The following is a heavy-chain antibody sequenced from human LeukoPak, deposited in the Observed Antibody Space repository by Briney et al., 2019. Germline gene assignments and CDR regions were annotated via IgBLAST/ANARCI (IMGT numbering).Heavy chain of an antibody. Sequence: PSETLSLTCIVSGGSVSSGSYYWSWIRQPPGKGLEWIGYIYYSGSTNYNPSLKSRVTISVDTPKNQFSLKLSSVTAADTAVYYCATDPSGGVIAHFDYWGQGTLVTVSS. CDR2: IYYSGST. V-gene: IGHV4-61*01. CDR1: GGSVSSGSYY. D-gene: IGHD3-16*02. J-gene: IGHJ4*02. CDR3: ATDPSGGVIAHFDY.